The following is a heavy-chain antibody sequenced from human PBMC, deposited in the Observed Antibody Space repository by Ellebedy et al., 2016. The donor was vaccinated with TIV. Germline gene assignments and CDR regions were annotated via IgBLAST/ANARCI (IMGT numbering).Heavy chain of an antibody. J-gene: IGHJ6*02. CDR2: IGTTVNTV. CDR1: GLTFISHS. Sequence: PGGSLRLSCAASGLTFISHSMNWVRQAPGKGLEWVSCIGTTVNTVYYAASVKGRFTISRDNAMTSLYLEMNSLRDEDTAVYYCARVRGTYAYGMDVWGQGTTVTVSS. CDR3: ARVRGTYAYGMDV. D-gene: IGHD3-16*01. V-gene: IGHV3-48*02.